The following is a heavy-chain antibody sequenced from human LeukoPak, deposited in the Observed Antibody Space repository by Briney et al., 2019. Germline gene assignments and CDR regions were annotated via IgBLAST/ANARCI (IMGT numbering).Heavy chain of an antibody. Sequence: SVTVSCKASGGTFSSYAISWVRQAPGQGLEWMGRIIPILGIANYAQKFQGRVTITADKSTSTAYMELSSLRSEDTAVYFCATRRGFELFFDLWGQGTRVTVSS. CDR2: IIPILGIA. CDR3: ATRRGFELFFDL. V-gene: IGHV1-69*04. D-gene: IGHD3-10*01. J-gene: IGHJ4*02. CDR1: GGTFSSYA.